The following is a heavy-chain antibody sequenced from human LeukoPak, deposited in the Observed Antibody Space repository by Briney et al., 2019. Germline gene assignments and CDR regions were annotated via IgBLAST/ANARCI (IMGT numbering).Heavy chain of an antibody. CDR3: ARETAGHDY. J-gene: IGHJ4*02. CDR2: INNDGSTT. D-gene: IGHD1-1*01. V-gene: IGHV3-74*01. Sequence: PGGSLRLSXAASGFTFSSYSMNWVRQAPGKGLVWVSRINNDGSTTNYADSVKGRFTISRDNAKNTLYLQVNSLRAEDTAVYYCARETAGHDYWGQGTLVTVSS. CDR1: GFTFSSYS.